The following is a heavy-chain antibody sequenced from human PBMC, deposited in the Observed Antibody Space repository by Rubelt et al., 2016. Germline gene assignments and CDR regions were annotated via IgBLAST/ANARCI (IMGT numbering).Heavy chain of an antibody. V-gene: IGHV3-23*01. CDR1: GFTFSNYA. Sequence: LRLSCAVSGFTFSNYAMHWVRQAPGKGLEWVSAISGGGGSTYYADSVKGRFTISRDNSKNTLYLQMNRLRAEDTAVYYCAKNNEVLPDWVDYWGQGTLVTVSS. J-gene: IGHJ4*02. CDR3: AKNNEVLPDWVDY. D-gene: IGHD4/OR15-4a*01. CDR2: ISGGGGST.